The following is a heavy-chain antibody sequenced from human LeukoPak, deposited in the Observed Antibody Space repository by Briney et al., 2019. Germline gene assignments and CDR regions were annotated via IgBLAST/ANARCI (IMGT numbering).Heavy chain of an antibody. CDR2: IHYSGST. V-gene: IGHV4-61*05. J-gene: IGHJ6*03. CDR3: ARRSSWYNGYYMDV. CDR1: GGSFYSSDYY. D-gene: IGHD6-13*01. Sequence: PSETLSLTCTVSGGSFYSSDYYWGWLRQPPGMGLEWIGYIHYSGSTNYNPSLKSRVTISVDTSKTQFSLKLSSVTAADTAVHYCARRSSWYNGYYMDVWGKGTTVTISS.